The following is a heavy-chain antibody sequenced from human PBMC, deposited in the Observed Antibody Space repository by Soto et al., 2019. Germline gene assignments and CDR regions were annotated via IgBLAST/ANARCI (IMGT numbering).Heavy chain of an antibody. V-gene: IGHV1-8*01. CDR2: MNPNSGDT. CDR3: ARGELLWFGELLR. J-gene: IGHJ4*02. CDR1: GYTFTSYE. D-gene: IGHD3-10*01. Sequence: QVQLVQSGAEVKKPGASVTVSCKASGYTFTSYEINWVRQATGQGLEWMGWMNPNSGDTGYAQKFQGRVTMTRNTSISTAYMELSSLRSEDTAVYYCARGELLWFGELLRWGQGTLVTVSS.